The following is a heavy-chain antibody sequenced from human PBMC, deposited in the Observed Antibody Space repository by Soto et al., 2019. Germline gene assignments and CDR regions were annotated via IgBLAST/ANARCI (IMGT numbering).Heavy chain of an antibody. J-gene: IGHJ6*01. CDR1: GFTFSHYD. D-gene: IGHD3-10*01. V-gene: IGHV3-13*01. CDR3: TRGSPQVGGMDV. Sequence: QPVGSLRLSCAASGFTFSHYDMHWVRQVTGKGLEWVSSVGTSGEAYYSASVKGRFTISRETDYNSLILQMTMLTADDTAVFYCTRGSPQVGGMDVWGQGTTVTVSS. CDR2: VGTSGEA.